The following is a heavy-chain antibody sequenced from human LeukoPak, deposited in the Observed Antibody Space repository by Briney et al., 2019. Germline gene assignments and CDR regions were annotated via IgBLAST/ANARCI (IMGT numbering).Heavy chain of an antibody. V-gene: IGHV4-30-2*01. J-gene: IGHJ6*03. CDR1: GGSITSDVNY. CDR2: IHHSGST. Sequence: SETLSLTCTVSGGSITSDVNYWSWIRQPPGRGLEWIAYIHHSGSTYYNASLRSRVTISVDKSKNQFSLHLGAVTAADTAVYYCASSRIGGKGYYYYYMDVWGKGTTVTVSS. D-gene: IGHD2-15*01. CDR3: ASSRIGGKGYYYYYMDV.